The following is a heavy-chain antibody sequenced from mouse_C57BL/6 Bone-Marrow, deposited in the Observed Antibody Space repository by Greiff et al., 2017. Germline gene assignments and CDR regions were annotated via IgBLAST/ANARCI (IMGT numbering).Heavy chain of an antibody. CDR1: GFTFTDYY. CDR2: IRNKANGYTT. Sequence: EVPLVESGGGLVQPGGSLSLSCAASGFTFTDYYMSWVRQPPGKALEWLGFIRNKANGYTTEYSASVKGRFTSSRDNSQSILYLQMNALSAEDSATYYCARSGVQLGPWFAYWGQGTLVTVSA. CDR3: ARSGVQLGPWFAY. J-gene: IGHJ3*01. D-gene: IGHD4-1*02. V-gene: IGHV7-3*01.